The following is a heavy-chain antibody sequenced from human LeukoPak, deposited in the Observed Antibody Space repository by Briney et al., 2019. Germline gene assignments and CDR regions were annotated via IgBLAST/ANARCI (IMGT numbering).Heavy chain of an antibody. CDR3: AIDRVSGYSSSAKGVMYYYYMDV. D-gene: IGHD6-13*01. CDR2: INPSGSIT. Sequence: ASVKASCKPSGYTFTSYYMHCVRESPGQRLKWMGIINPSGSITSYAQKFQGRVTMTRDMSTSTVYKELRSLRSEDTAVYYCAIDRVSGYSSSAKGVMYYYYMDVWGKGTTVTVSS. V-gene: IGHV1-46*01. J-gene: IGHJ6*03. CDR1: GYTFTSYY.